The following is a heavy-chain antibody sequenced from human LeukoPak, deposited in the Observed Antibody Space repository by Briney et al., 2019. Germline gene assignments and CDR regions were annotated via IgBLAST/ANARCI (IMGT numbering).Heavy chain of an antibody. V-gene: IGHV3-21*01. D-gene: IGHD2-2*01. CDR3: ARGADPEYQLPAYYGMDV. J-gene: IGHJ6*02. CDR2: ISSSSSYI. Sequence: GGSLRLSCAASGFTFSSYSMNWVRQAPGKGLEWVSSISSSSSYIYYADSVKGRFTISRDNAKNSLYLQMNSLRAEDTAVYYCARGADPEYQLPAYYGMDVWGQGTTVTVSS. CDR1: GFTFSSYS.